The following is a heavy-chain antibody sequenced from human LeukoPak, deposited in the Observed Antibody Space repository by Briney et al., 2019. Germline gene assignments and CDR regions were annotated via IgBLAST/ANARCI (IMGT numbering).Heavy chain of an antibody. Sequence: ASVKVSFTASGYTFTSYDINWVRQATGQGLEWMGWMNPNSGNTGYAQKFQGRVTMTRNTSISTAYMELSSLRSEDTAVYYCARAGGYCGRISCPYFFDYWGQGSLVAVSS. CDR1: GYTFTSYD. V-gene: IGHV1-8*01. J-gene: IGHJ4*02. D-gene: IGHD2-15*01. CDR3: ARAGGYCGRISCPYFFDY. CDR2: MNPNSGNT.